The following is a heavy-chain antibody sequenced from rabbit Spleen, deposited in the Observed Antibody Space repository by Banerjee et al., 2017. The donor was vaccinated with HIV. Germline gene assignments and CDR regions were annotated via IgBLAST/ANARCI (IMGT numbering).Heavy chain of an antibody. J-gene: IGHJ3*01. V-gene: IGHV1S47*01. CDR2: IEPIFGNT. CDR3: ARDGAGGSYFAL. Sequence: QEQLVESGGGLVQPGGSLKLSCKASGFDFSNYGVSWVRQAPGKGLEWIGYIEPIFGNTYYANWVNGRFTISSRNAQNTLYLQLSSLTAADTATYFCARDGAGGSYFALWGQGTLVTVS. D-gene: IGHD8-1*01. CDR1: GFDFSNYG.